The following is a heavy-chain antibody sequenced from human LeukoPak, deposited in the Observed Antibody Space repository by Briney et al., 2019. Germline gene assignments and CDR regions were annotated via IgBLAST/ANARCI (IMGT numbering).Heavy chain of an antibody. CDR2: LYSGGMT. V-gene: IGHV3-53*01. J-gene: IGHJ4*02. CDR3: ARMFGGNLYGYYFDY. Sequence: GGSMRLSCAASGFTFSSYAMTWVRQAPGKGLECVSILYSGGMTFYSDSVKGRFTITTDNSRNTVNLQMNSLRAEDTGIYYCARMFGGNLYGYYFDYWGQGSVLTVSS. CDR1: GFTFSSYA. D-gene: IGHD4-23*01.